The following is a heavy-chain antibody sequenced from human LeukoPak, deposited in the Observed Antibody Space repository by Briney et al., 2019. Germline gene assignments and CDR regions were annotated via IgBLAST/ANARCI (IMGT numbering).Heavy chain of an antibody. CDR1: GGSISSSSYY. CDR2: IYYSGST. Sequence: PSETLSLTRTVSGGSISSSSYYWGWIRQPPGKGLEWIGSIYYSGSTYYNPSLKSRVTISVDTSKNQFSLKLSSVTAADTAVYYCARAGYCSSTSCYRYYGMDVWGQGTTVTVSS. V-gene: IGHV4-39*01. CDR3: ARAGYCSSTSCYRYYGMDV. J-gene: IGHJ6*02. D-gene: IGHD2-2*02.